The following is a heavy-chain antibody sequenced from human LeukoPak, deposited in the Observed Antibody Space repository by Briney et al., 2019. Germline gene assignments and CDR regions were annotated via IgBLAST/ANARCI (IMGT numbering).Heavy chain of an antibody. CDR3: ARDPYCGGDCYSYYYYGMDV. D-gene: IGHD2-21*02. J-gene: IGHJ6*02. CDR2: IIPILGTA. V-gene: IGHV1-69*01. CDR1: GGTFSSYA. Sequence: ASVKVSCKASGGTFSSYAISWVRQAPGQGLEWMGGIIPILGTANYAQKLQGRVTITADESTSTAYMELSSLRSEDTAVYYCARDPYCGGDCYSYYYYGMDVWGQGTTVTVSS.